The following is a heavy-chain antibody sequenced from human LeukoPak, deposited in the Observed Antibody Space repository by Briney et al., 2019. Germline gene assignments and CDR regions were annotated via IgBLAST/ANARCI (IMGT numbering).Heavy chain of an antibody. D-gene: IGHD4-23*01. V-gene: IGHV2-5*02. Sequence: SGPTLVRPTQTLTLTCTFSGFSLSTSGVGVGWIRQPPGKALEWLALIYWDDDKRCSPSLKSRLTITKDTSKNQVVHTMTNMDPVDTATYYCAAGGMTMVVTPDFYFDYWGQGTLVTVSS. CDR1: GFSLSTSGVG. CDR2: IYWDDDK. J-gene: IGHJ4*02. CDR3: AAGGMTMVVTPDFYFDY.